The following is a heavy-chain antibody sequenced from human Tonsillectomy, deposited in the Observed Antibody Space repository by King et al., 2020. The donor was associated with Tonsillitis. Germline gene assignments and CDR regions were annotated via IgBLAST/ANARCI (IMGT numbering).Heavy chain of an antibody. Sequence: VQLVESGAEVKKPGGSLKISCKGSGYRFTNYWIGWVRQMPGKGLEWMGIIYPDDSDTRYSPSFQGQVTISADKSINTAYLQWSSLKASDTAMYYCASLSGGFGEFDWFDPWGQGTLVTVSS. CDR1: GYRFTNYW. CDR2: IYPDDSDT. J-gene: IGHJ5*02. CDR3: ASLSGGFGEFDWFDP. V-gene: IGHV5-51*01. D-gene: IGHD3-10*01.